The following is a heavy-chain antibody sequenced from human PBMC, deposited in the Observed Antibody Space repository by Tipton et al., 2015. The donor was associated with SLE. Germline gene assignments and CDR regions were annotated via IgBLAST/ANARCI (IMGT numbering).Heavy chain of an antibody. J-gene: IGHJ3*02. D-gene: IGHD2-15*01. CDR1: GGSMSSDNYY. Sequence: GLVKPSETLSLTCTVSGGSMSSDNYYWSWIRQHPGKGLEWIGYIHYSGTTYYNPSLKSRVVISVDTSKNQFSLQLRSVTAADTALYYCARATYSVIVDAFDIWGQGTMVTVSS. CDR3: ARATYSVIVDAFDI. V-gene: IGHV4-31*03. CDR2: IHYSGTT.